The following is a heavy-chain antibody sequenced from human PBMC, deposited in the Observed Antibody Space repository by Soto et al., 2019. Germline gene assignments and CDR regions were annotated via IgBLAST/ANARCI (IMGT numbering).Heavy chain of an antibody. V-gene: IGHV4-38-2*02. Sequence: SETLSLTCAVSNYSITSGFYWGWLRQPPGKGLEWIGSIFHTGTTYYQPSLKSRVSMSLDRSKNQFSLTLSSVTAADTAVYYCARERWLQFTDFWGQGALVTVSS. D-gene: IGHD5-12*01. CDR3: ARERWLQFTDF. J-gene: IGHJ4*02. CDR1: NYSITSGFY. CDR2: IFHTGTT.